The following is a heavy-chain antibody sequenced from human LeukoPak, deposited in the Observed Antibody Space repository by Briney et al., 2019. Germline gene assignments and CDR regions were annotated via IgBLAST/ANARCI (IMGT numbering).Heavy chain of an antibody. CDR2: IYYSGST. V-gene: IGHV4-59*01. CDR3: ARTLRVAAFDY. CDR1: GGSISGYY. D-gene: IGHD6-19*01. J-gene: IGHJ4*02. Sequence: SETLSLTCTVSGGSISGYYWSWIRQPPGKGLEWIGYIYYSGSTNYNPSLKSRVTISVDTSKNQFSLKLSSVTAADTAVYYCARTLRVAAFDYWGQGTLVTVSS.